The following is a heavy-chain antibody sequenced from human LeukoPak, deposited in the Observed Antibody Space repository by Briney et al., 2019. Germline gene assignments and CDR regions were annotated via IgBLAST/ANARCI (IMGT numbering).Heavy chain of an antibody. D-gene: IGHD1-7*01. Sequence: GGSLRLSCAASGFTFSSFGMHWVRQAPGKGLEWVAVIWYDASNKYYADSVKGRFTISRDNSKNTLYLQMNSLRDDDTAVYYCVRGVGVSRFNYLDPWGQGTLVIVSS. CDR2: IWYDASNK. V-gene: IGHV3-33*01. CDR3: VRGVGVSRFNYLDP. CDR1: GFTFSSFG. J-gene: IGHJ5*02.